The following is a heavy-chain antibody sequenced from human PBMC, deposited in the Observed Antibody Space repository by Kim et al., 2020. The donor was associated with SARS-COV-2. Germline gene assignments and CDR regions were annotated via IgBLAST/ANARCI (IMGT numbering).Heavy chain of an antibody. V-gene: IGHV6-1*01. D-gene: IGHD5-12*01. CDR3: ARTTATMFDI. Sequence: YNSYAFSMKSRITTNPDTSKNQFSLQLNSVTPEDTALYFCARTTATMFDIWGQGTLVTVSS. J-gene: IGHJ4*02. CDR2: YN.